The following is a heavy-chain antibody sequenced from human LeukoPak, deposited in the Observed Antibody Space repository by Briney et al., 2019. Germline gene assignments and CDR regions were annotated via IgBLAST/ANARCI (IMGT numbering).Heavy chain of an antibody. Sequence: SETLSLTCAVYGGPFSGYYWSWIRQPPGKGLEWIGEINHSGSTNYNPSLKSRVTISVDTSKNQFSLKLSSVTAADTAVYYCARHANSGSWYYFDYWGQGTLVTVSS. CDR3: ARHANSGSWYYFDY. CDR1: GGPFSGYY. V-gene: IGHV4-34*01. D-gene: IGHD1-26*01. CDR2: INHSGST. J-gene: IGHJ4*02.